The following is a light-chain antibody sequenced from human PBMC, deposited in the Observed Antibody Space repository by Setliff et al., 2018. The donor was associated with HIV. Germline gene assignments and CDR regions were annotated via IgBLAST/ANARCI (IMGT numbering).Light chain of an antibody. J-gene: IGLJ1*01. CDR1: SSDVGGYNY. V-gene: IGLV2-14*01. Sequence: QSVLAQPASVSGSPGQSITISCTGTSSDVGGYNYVSWYQQHPGKAPKLIIYEVRNRPSGISNRFSGSKSGNTASLTISGLQAEDEADYYCCSYTSTSTSVFGTGTKVTVL. CDR2: EVR. CDR3: CSYTSTSTSV.